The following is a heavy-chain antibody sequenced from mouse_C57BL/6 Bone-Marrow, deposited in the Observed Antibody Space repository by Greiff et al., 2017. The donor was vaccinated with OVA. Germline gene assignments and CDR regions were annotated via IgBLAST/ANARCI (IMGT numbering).Heavy chain of an antibody. J-gene: IGHJ4*01. V-gene: IGHV1-7*01. Sequence: VMLVESGAELAKPGASVKLSCKASGYTFTSYWMHWVKQRPGQGLEWIGYINPSSGYTKYNQKFKDKATLTADKSSSTAYMQLSSLTYEDSAVYYCASYSNDYYAMDYWGQGTSVTVSS. CDR1: GYTFTSYW. D-gene: IGHD2-5*01. CDR2: INPSSGYT. CDR3: ASYSNDYYAMDY.